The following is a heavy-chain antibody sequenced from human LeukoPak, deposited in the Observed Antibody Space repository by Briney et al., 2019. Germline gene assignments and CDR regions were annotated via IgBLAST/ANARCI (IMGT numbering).Heavy chain of an antibody. CDR1: GYTFTSYA. D-gene: IGHD2-15*01. CDR3: ARGASVGYCSGGSCPSAWYFDL. V-gene: IGHV1-3*01. CDR2: INAGNGNT. J-gene: IGHJ2*01. Sequence: ASVKVSCKASGYTFTSYAMHWVRQAPGQRLEWMGWINAGNGNTKYSRKFQGRVTITRDTSASTAYMELSSLRSEDTAVYYCARGASVGYCSGGSCPSAWYFDLWGRGTLVTVSS.